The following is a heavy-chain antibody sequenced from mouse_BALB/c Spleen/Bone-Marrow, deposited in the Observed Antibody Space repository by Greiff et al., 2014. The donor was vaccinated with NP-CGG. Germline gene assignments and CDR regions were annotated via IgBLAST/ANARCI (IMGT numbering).Heavy chain of an antibody. V-gene: IGHV14-3*02. CDR3: ARYLSGYTATFDY. D-gene: IGHD1-2*01. CDR1: GFNIKDTY. CDR2: IDPANGNT. J-gene: IGHJ2*01. Sequence: VQLKESGAELVKPGASVKLSCTASGFNIKDTYMHWVKQRPEQGLEWIGRIDPANGNTKYDPKFQGKATITAATSSNTAYLQLSSLPSEDTAVYYCARYLSGYTATFDYRGQGTTLTVSS.